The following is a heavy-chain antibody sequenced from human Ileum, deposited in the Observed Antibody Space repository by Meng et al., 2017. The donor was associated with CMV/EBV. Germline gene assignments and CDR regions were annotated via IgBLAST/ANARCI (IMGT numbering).Heavy chain of an antibody. CDR1: GGSLTSYY. V-gene: IGHV4-4*07. D-gene: IGHD3-10*01. Sequence: QLQLQESGPGLLQPSDTLSLPCTVTGGSLTSYYWTWIRQPAGKGLEWIGRIHPTGTTDDNPSLRSRVSMSLDKSKNQFSLKLTSVTAADTAVYYCARAAARGVPVDLWGQGTLVTVSS. J-gene: IGHJ5*02. CDR2: IHPTGTT. CDR3: ARAAARGVPVDL.